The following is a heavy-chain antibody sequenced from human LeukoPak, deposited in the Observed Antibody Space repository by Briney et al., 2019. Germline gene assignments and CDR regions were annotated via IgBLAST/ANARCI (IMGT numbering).Heavy chain of an antibody. CDR3: ARDQAPIAARNY. Sequence: GGSLRLSCAASGFTFSSYSMNWVRQAPGKGLEWVSSISSSSSYIYYADSVKGRFTISRDNAKNSLYLQMNSLRAEDTAVYYCARDQAPIAARNYWGQGTLVTVSS. J-gene: IGHJ4*02. CDR2: ISSSSSYI. D-gene: IGHD6-6*01. V-gene: IGHV3-21*01. CDR1: GFTFSSYS.